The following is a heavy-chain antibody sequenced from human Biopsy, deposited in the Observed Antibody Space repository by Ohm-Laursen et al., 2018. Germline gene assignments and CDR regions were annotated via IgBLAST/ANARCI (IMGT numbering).Heavy chain of an antibody. D-gene: IGHD2-15*01. Sequence: SDTLSLTCAVSGGSISSFYWTWIRQPPGKGPEWIGDISDSGSTNYKPSLKSRVIISVDTSKNQFSLNLSSVTAADTAVYYGARRGSGGRSFDHWGQGTLVTVSS. J-gene: IGHJ4*02. CDR2: ISDSGST. CDR1: GGSISSFY. CDR3: ARRGSGGRSFDH. V-gene: IGHV4-59*08.